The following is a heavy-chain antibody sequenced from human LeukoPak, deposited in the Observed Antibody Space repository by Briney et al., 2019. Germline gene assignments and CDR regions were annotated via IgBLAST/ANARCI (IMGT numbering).Heavy chain of an antibody. CDR3: ARERRYSYGSYYFDY. V-gene: IGHV1-69*01. J-gene: IGHJ4*02. D-gene: IGHD5-18*01. CDR1: GITLTDHY. CDR2: IIPIFGTA. Sequence: ASVKVSCKASGITLTDHYIHWLRQAPGQGLEWMGGIIPIFGTANYAQKFQGRVTITADESTSTAYMELSSLRSEDTAVYYCARERRYSYGSYYFDYWGQGTLVTVSS.